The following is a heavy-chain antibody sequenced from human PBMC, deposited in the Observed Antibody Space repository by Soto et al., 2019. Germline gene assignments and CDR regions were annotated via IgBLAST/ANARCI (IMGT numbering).Heavy chain of an antibody. CDR3: ARVSYYGSGFSISYYYYYGMDV. CDR1: GGSFSGYY. V-gene: IGHV4-34*01. J-gene: IGHJ6*02. CDR2: INHSGST. D-gene: IGHD3-10*01. Sequence: SETLSLTCAVYGGSFSGYYLSWIRQPPGKGLEWIGEINHSGSTNYNPSLKSRVTISVDTSKNQFSLKLSSVTAADTAVYYCARVSYYGSGFSISYYYYYGMDVWGQGTTVTVSS.